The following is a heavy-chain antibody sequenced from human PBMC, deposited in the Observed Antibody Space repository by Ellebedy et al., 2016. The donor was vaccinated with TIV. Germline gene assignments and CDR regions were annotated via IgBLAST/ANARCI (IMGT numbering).Heavy chain of an antibody. V-gene: IGHV3-74*01. Sequence: GGSLRLSXAASGFSFSWHWMHWVRQGPGKGLVWVSRINNDGTATTYADSVKGRFTISRDNTKNTLYLQMNSLRVEDTAVYYCARGGTFIRGVIAALDYWGQGNLVIVSS. D-gene: IGHD3-10*01. CDR1: GFSFSWHW. J-gene: IGHJ4*02. CDR2: INNDGTAT. CDR3: ARGGTFIRGVIAALDY.